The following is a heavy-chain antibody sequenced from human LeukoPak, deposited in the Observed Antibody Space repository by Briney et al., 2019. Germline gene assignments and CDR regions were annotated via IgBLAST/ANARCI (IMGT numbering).Heavy chain of an antibody. J-gene: IGHJ4*02. D-gene: IGHD3-22*01. CDR3: ASEEDDSSGTSFVD. Sequence: ASVKVSCKASGYTFTSYGISWVRQAPGQGLEWMGRIIPILGIANYAQKFQGRVTITADKSTSTAYMELSSLRSEDTAVYYCASEEDDSSGTSFVDWGQGTLVTVSS. CDR2: IIPILGIA. CDR1: GYTFTSYG. V-gene: IGHV1-69*04.